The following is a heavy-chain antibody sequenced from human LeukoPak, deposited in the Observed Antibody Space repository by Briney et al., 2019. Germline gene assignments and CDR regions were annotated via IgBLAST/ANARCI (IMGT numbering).Heavy chain of an antibody. D-gene: IGHD6-19*01. CDR2: VYYSGST. J-gene: IGHJ6*03. Sequence: SSETLSLTCTVSGGSISSSSYYWGWIRQPPGEGLEWVGSVYYSGSTYYNPSLKSRLTIIVDTSKNQFSLKLSSVTAADTAVYYCARLDSSGWCPNYYFYMDVWGKGTTVTISS. V-gene: IGHV4-39*01. CDR1: GGSISSSSYY. CDR3: ARLDSSGWCPNYYFYMDV.